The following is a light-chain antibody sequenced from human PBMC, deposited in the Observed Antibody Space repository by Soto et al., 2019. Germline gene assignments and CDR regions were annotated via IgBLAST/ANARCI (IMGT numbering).Light chain of an antibody. V-gene: IGKV3-20*01. CDR2: GTS. CDR1: QSVGSSY. J-gene: IGKJ1*01. CDR3: QQYGSSPRT. Sequence: EIELTQSPGTLSLSPGERATLSCRASQSVGSSYLAWYQQKPGQAPRLLMYGTSNRATGIPDRFSGSGSGTDVSLTISRLEPGDFAVYYCQQYGSSPRTFGQGTKVEIK.